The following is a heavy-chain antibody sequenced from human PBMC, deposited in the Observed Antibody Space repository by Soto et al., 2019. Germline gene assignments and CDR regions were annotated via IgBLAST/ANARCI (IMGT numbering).Heavy chain of an antibody. J-gene: IGHJ4*02. CDR2: ISGSGGST. D-gene: IGHD3-9*01. V-gene: IGHV3-23*01. Sequence: GGSLRLSCAASGFTFSSYAMSWVRQAPGKGLEWVSAISGSGGSTYYADSVKGLFTISRDNSKNTLYLQMNSLRAEDTAVYYCAKVKVERYFDSSYYFDYWGQGTLVTVSS. CDR1: GFTFSSYA. CDR3: AKVKVERYFDSSYYFDY.